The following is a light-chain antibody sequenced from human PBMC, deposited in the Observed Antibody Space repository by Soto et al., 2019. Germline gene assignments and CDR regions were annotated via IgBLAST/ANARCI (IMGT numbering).Light chain of an antibody. V-gene: IGKV3-20*01. J-gene: IGKJ1*01. Sequence: IALTQSPGTLSLSPGERATLSCRASQSVSSSYLAWYQQKPGQAPRLLIYGACSRATGIPDRFSGSGSGTDFTLTISRLEPEDVAVYYCQQYGSSPTTFGQGTKVEIK. CDR2: GAC. CDR3: QQYGSSPTT. CDR1: QSVSSSY.